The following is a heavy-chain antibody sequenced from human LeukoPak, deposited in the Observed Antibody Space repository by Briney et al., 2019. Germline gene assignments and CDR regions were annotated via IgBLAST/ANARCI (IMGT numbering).Heavy chain of an antibody. V-gene: IGHV3-9*01. CDR3: TKGPSGYYIDNWFDS. J-gene: IGHJ5*01. CDR2: ISCNSSSI. Sequence: QTGGSLRLSCAVSGFTFGDYAMHWVRRPPGKGLEWVSGISCNSSSIGNADSMKGRFTISRDNAMNSLYLQMNSLRAEDTAMYYCTKGPSGYYIDNWFDSWGRGTLVTVSS. D-gene: IGHD3-22*01. CDR1: GFTFGDYA.